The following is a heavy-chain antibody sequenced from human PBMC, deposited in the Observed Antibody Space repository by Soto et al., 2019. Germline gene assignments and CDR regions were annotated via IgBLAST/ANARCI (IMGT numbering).Heavy chain of an antibody. V-gene: IGHV3-9*01. D-gene: IGHD3-22*01. CDR1: GITFDDYG. CDR2: ISWNSGII. J-gene: IGHJ4*02. Sequence: PGGSLRLSCAASGITFDDYGRHWVRQAPGKGLEWVSGISWNSGIIGYADSVKGRFTISRDNAKNSVYLQMNSLRAEDTALYYCAKSHTYYYDSSGYYLGYWGQGTLVTVYS. CDR3: AKSHTYYYDSSGYYLGY.